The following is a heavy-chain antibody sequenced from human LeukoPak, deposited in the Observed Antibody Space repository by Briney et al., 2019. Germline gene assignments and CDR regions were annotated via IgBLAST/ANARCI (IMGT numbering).Heavy chain of an antibody. J-gene: IGHJ4*02. V-gene: IGHV3-48*01. CDR3: ARDGGPWGFDY. D-gene: IGHD3-16*01. CDR1: GFTFSSHY. CDR2: ISSSSSAI. Sequence: GGSLRLSCVASGFTFSSHYMNWDRQAPGKGLEWVSYISSSSSAIYYADSVKGRFTISRDNSKNTLYLQMNSLRAEDTAVYYCARDGGPWGFDYWGQGTLVTVSS.